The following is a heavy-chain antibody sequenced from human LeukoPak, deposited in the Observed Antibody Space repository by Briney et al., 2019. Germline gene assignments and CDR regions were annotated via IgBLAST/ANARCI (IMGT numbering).Heavy chain of an antibody. CDR2: ISSSGSTI. CDR1: GFTFSDYY. V-gene: IGHV3-11*01. Sequence: GGSLRLSCAASGFTFSDYYMSWIRQAPGKGLEWVSYISSSGSTIYYADSVKGRFTISRDNAKNSLYLQMNSLRAEDTAVYYCARAVVMRTYYDFWSGYWYFDYWGQGTLVTVSS. D-gene: IGHD3-3*01. J-gene: IGHJ4*02. CDR3: ARAVVMRTYYDFWSGYWYFDY.